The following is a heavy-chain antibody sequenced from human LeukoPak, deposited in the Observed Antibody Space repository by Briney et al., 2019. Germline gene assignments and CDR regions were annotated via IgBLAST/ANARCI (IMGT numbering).Heavy chain of an antibody. D-gene: IGHD3-3*01. CDR3: ARDYRMTLEWLSSWFDP. V-gene: IGHV1-46*01. CDR1: GYTFTSYY. Sequence: GASVKVSCKASGYTFTSYYMHWVRQAPGQGLEWMGIINPSGGSTSYAQKFQGRVTMTRDTSTSTVYMELSSLRSEDTAVYYCARDYRMTLEWLSSWFDPWGQGTLVTVSS. CDR2: INPSGGST. J-gene: IGHJ5*02.